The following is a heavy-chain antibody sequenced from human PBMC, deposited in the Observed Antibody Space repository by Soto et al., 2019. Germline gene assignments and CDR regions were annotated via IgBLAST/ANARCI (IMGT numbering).Heavy chain of an antibody. CDR1: GFPFSDFY. J-gene: IGHJ4*02. V-gene: IGHV3-11*01. D-gene: IGHD1-26*01. CDR3: ARTTWELGVRFDY. Sequence: GGSLRLSCAASGFPFSDFYMTWIRRAPGRGLQCLSYISGRGGTIYYADSVKGRFTISRDNAKNSLDLQMDGLRGDDTGVYYCARTTWELGVRFDYWGQGALVTVSS. CDR2: ISGRGGTI.